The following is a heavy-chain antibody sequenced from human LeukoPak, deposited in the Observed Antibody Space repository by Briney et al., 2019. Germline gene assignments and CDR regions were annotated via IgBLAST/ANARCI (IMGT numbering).Heavy chain of an antibody. Sequence: GSLRLSCVASGFTFSSYGMHWVRQAPGKGLEWVAVISYDGSNKYYADSVKGRFTISRDNSKNTLYLQMNSLRAEDTAAYYCAKGYSGYDWSLVDYWGQGTLVTVSS. CDR2: ISYDGSNK. V-gene: IGHV3-30*18. CDR1: GFTFSSYG. D-gene: IGHD5-12*01. J-gene: IGHJ4*02. CDR3: AKGYSGYDWSLVDY.